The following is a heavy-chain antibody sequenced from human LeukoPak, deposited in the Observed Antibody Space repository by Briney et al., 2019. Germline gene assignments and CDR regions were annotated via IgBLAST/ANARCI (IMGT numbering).Heavy chain of an antibody. CDR2: ISSSSSYI. CDR3: ARDGNYYDSSGSP. D-gene: IGHD3-22*01. CDR1: GFTFGSYS. J-gene: IGHJ4*02. V-gene: IGHV3-21*01. Sequence: GGSLRLSCAASGFTFGSYSMNWVRQAPGKGLKWVSSISSSSSYIYYADSVKGRFTISRDNAKNSLYLQMNSLRAEDTAVYYCARDGNYYDSSGSPWGQGTLVTVSS.